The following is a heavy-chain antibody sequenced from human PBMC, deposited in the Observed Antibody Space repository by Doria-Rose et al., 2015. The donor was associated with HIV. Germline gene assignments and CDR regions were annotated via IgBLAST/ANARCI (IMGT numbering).Heavy chain of an antibody. D-gene: IGHD3-16*01. V-gene: IGHV1-46*01. CDR1: GYTFTSYY. Sequence: KLSCKASGYTFTSYYLHWVRQAPGQGLEWLGIIIPSGGSTNYAQNFQGRVTVTRDTSTSTVCMDLSTLRSDDTAVYYCVRESSGGYFDYWGQGTPVTVSS. CDR2: IIPSGGST. CDR3: VRESSGGYFDY. J-gene: IGHJ4*02.